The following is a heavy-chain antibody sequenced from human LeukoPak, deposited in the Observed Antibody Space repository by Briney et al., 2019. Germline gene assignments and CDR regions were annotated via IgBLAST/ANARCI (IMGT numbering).Heavy chain of an antibody. Sequence: TSETLSLTCTVSGGSISSSTYYWGWIRQPPGKGLESIGSIYYSGNTYYNPSLKSRVTISVDTSKNQFSLKLSSVTAADTAVYYCARLHYYYGMDVWGQGTTVTVSS. CDR3: ARLHYYYGMDV. CDR2: IYYSGNT. J-gene: IGHJ6*02. V-gene: IGHV4-39*01. CDR1: GGSISSSTYY.